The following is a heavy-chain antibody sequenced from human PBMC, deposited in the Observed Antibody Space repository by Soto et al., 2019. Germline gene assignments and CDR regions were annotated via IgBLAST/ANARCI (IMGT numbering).Heavy chain of an antibody. CDR3: ARARYYDYIWGSYRPGFFDY. J-gene: IGHJ4*02. CDR1: GYTFTGYY. Sequence: ASVRVSCKASGYTFTGYYMHWVRQAPGQGLEWMGWINPNSGGTNYAQKFQGWVTMTRDTSISTAYMELSRLRSDDTAVYYCARARYYDYIWGSYRPGFFDYWGQGTLVTVSS. V-gene: IGHV1-2*04. CDR2: INPNSGGT. D-gene: IGHD3-16*02.